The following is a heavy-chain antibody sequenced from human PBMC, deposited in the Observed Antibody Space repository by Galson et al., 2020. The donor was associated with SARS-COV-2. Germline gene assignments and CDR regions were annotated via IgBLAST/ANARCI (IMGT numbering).Heavy chain of an antibody. D-gene: IGHD6-19*01. Sequence: GGSLKLSCKGSGYTFTSYWIGWVRQMPGKGLELMGIIYPGDSDTTYSASFQGQITISADKSISTAYLQWTSLKASDTAMYYCARLRRYNSGPNWFDPWGQGTLVTVSS. J-gene: IGHJ5*02. CDR1: GYTFTSYW. CDR2: IYPGDSDT. V-gene: IGHV5-51*01. CDR3: ARLRRYNSGPNWFDP.